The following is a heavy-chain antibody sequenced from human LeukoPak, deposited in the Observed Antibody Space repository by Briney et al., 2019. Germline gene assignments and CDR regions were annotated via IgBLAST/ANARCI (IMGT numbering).Heavy chain of an antibody. CDR2: IIPIFGAA. V-gene: IGHV1-69*05. D-gene: IGHD3-10*01. CDR1: GGTFSSYA. Sequence: ASVKVSCKASGGTFSSYAISWVRQAPGQGLEWMGRIIPIFGAANYAQKFQGRVTITTDESTSTAYMELSSLRSEDTAVYYCARAYGSGSYYFWFDPWGQGTLVTVSS. CDR3: ARAYGSGSYYFWFDP. J-gene: IGHJ5*02.